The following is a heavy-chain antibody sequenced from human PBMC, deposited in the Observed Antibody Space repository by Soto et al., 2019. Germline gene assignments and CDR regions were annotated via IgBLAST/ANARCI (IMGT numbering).Heavy chain of an antibody. Sequence: QVQLVQSGAEVKKPGSSVKVSCKAYGGTFSSYAISWVRQAPGQGLEWMVGISPIFGTANYAQKFQGRVTSTADESTSRAYRELSSLRSQDTAVYYCAREGDIVGVVAATPLAISRGSDAFDIWGQGTMVTVSS. D-gene: IGHD2-15*01. CDR1: GGTFSSYA. CDR2: ISPIFGTA. CDR3: AREGDIVGVVAATPLAISRGSDAFDI. J-gene: IGHJ3*02. V-gene: IGHV1-69*01.